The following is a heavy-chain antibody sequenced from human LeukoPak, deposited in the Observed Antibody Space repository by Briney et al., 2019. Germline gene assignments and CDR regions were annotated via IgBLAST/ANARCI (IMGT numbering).Heavy chain of an antibody. V-gene: IGHV3-21*04. CDR2: ISSSSSYI. D-gene: IGHD1-26*01. Sequence: PGGSLRLSCAASGFTFSSYSMNWVRQAPGKGLEWVSSISSSSSYIYYADSVKGRFTISRDNAKNSRYLQMNSLRAEDTAVYYCARGPGSYRTNWFDPWGQGTLVTVSS. CDR1: GFTFSSYS. J-gene: IGHJ5*02. CDR3: ARGPGSYRTNWFDP.